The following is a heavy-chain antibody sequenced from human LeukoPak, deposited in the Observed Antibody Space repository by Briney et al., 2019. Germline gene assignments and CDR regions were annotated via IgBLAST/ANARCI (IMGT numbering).Heavy chain of an antibody. CDR1: GGSISSYY. Sequence: SETLSLTCTVSGGSISSYYWSWIRQPPGKGLEWIGYIYYSGSTNYNPSLKSRVTISVDTSKNQFSLKLSSVTAADTAVYYCARDRGVPYSSSWYYFDYWGQGTLVTVSS. CDR3: ARDRGVPYSSSWYYFDY. J-gene: IGHJ4*02. D-gene: IGHD6-13*01. V-gene: IGHV4-59*01. CDR2: IYYSGST.